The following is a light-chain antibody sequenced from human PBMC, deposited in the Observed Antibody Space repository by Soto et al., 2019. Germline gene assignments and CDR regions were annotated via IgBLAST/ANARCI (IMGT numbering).Light chain of an antibody. CDR2: DVS. CDR1: SSDVGGYNY. CDR3: SSYTSSSQEV. J-gene: IGLJ2*01. Sequence: QSALTQPAPVSGSPGQSITISCTGTSSDVGGYNYVSWYQQHPGKAPKLMIYDVSNRPSGVSNRFSVSKSGNTASLTISGLQVEDEAGYYCSSYTSSSQEVFGGGTKLTVL. V-gene: IGLV2-14*01.